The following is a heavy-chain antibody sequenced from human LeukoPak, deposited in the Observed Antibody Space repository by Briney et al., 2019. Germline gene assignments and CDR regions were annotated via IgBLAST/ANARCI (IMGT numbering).Heavy chain of an antibody. CDR2: ITSTGDHI. D-gene: IGHD1-26*01. CDR1: GFTFSAYS. J-gene: IGHJ5*02. V-gene: IGHV3-21*01. Sequence: GGSLRLSCAASGFTFSAYSMNWVRQGPGRGLEWISLITSTGDHIYYADSVKGRFTVSRDNAKNSLYLQMNSLRDEDTAVYYCARSLSGSYYTLFDPWGQGTLVTVPS. CDR3: ARSLSGSYYTLFDP.